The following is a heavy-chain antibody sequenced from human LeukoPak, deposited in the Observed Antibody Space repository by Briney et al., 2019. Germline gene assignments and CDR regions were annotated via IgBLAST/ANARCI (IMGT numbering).Heavy chain of an antibody. J-gene: IGHJ5*02. V-gene: IGHV3-23*01. D-gene: IGHD6-6*01. CDR2: ISGSGGTT. CDR1: GFTFSSYA. CDR3: AIVVAARQGTIDP. Sequence: GGSLRLSCAASGFTFSSYAMSWVRQAPGKGLEWVSAISGSGGTTYYADSVKGRFTISRDNSKSTLYVQMNSLRAEDTAVYYWAIVVAARQGTIDPWGQGTLVTISS.